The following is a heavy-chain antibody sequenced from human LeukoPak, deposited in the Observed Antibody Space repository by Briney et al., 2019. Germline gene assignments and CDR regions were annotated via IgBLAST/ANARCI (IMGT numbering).Heavy chain of an antibody. J-gene: IGHJ4*02. D-gene: IGHD3-3*01. Sequence: PGGSLRLSCAASGFTFSNAWMSWVRQAPGKGLEWVGRIKSKTDGGTTDYAAPVKGRFTISRDDSKNTLYLQMNSLKTEDTAVYYCTTERYYDFWSGYSWNFDHWGQGTLVTVSS. CDR2: IKSKTDGGTT. CDR1: GFTFSNAW. CDR3: TTERYYDFWSGYSWNFDH. V-gene: IGHV3-15*01.